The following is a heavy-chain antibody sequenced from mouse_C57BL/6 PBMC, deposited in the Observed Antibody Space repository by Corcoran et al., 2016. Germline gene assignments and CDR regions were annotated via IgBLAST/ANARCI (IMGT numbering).Heavy chain of an antibody. J-gene: IGHJ4*01. CDR1: CYTFTDYY. CDR2: LYPKNGGN. V-gene: IGHV1-34*01. Sequence: EVQLQQSGPELVKPGASVKMSYKASCYTFTDYYMHWVTQSHVKSLEWIGYLYPKNGGNGYNQKFKGKATLPVDKSSSTAYMELRSLTSEDSAVYYCVLYYDPSDAMDYWGQGTSVTVAS. CDR3: VLYYDPSDAMDY. D-gene: IGHD2-4*01.